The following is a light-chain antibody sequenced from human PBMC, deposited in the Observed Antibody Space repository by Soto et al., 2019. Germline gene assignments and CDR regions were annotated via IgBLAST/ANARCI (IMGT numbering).Light chain of an antibody. CDR3: QHRMNWPLT. CDR2: DAS. J-gene: IGKJ5*01. V-gene: IGKV3D-20*02. Sequence: EIVLTQSPATLSLSPGERATLSCGASQSVSSSYLAWYQHKPGLAPRLLIYDASSRATGIPDRFSGSGSGTDFTLTISRLEPEDFAVYYCQHRMNWPLTFGQGTRLEI. CDR1: QSVSSSY.